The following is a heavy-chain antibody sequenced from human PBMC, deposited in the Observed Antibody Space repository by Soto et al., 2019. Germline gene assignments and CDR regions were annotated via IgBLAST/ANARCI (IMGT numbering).Heavy chain of an antibody. CDR1: GLTFRGNA. D-gene: IGHD6-19*01. CDR2: ISGSGDTT. CDR3: AKTVPGTKY. V-gene: IGHV3-23*01. J-gene: IGHJ4*02. Sequence: GGPLKLSFAALGLTFRGNALPGVRQAPGKGLEWVSGISGSGDTTYYADSVKGRFTISRDNSKNTLYLQMNSLGAEDTAVYYCAKTVPGTKYWGQGTLVTVSS.